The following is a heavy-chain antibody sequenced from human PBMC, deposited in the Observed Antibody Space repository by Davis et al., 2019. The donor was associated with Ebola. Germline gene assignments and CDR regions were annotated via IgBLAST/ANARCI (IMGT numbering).Heavy chain of an antibody. J-gene: IGHJ6*02. V-gene: IGHV3-30*03. CDR1: GFTFSNYG. CDR3: ARGVAGRVRGVPWAMDV. CDR2: ISHDGRNI. D-gene: IGHD3-10*01. Sequence: GGSLRLSCAASGFTFSNYGMNWVRQAPGKGLEWIAFISHDGRNIPYAGSVWGRFTISRENAKKSLYLQMNSLGAGDTAVYYCARGVAGRVRGVPWAMDVWGQGTTVTVSS.